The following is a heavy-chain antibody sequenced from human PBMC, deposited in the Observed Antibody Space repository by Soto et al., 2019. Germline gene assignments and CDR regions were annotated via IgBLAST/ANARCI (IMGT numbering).Heavy chain of an antibody. J-gene: IGHJ3*02. D-gene: IGHD3-9*01. V-gene: IGHV4-31*03. CDR3: ARDRGRIFRIDPDAFDI. Sequence: QVQLQESGPGLVKPSQTLSLTCTVSGGSISSGGYYWSWIRQHPGKGLEWIGYIYYSGSTYYTPSLKSRVTISVDGAKNQFSLKLSCVTAADTAVYYCARDRGRIFRIDPDAFDIWGQGTMVTVSS. CDR1: GGSISSGGYY. CDR2: IYYSGST.